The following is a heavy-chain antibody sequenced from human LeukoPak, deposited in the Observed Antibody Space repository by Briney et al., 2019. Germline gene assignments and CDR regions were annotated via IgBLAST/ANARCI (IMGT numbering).Heavy chain of an antibody. J-gene: IGHJ4*02. D-gene: IGHD3-22*01. CDR3: ARGSNYYYDVTADYPRY. CDR1: GYTFTTYY. V-gene: IGHV1-46*01. CDR2: INPSGGTT. Sequence: ASVKVSCKTSGYTFTTYYIHWVRQAPGQGLEWLGIINPSGGTTTYAQKFQGRVTMTRDTSTSTVYMELNTLRSEDTAVYYCARGSNYYYDVTADYPRYWGQGTLVTVSS.